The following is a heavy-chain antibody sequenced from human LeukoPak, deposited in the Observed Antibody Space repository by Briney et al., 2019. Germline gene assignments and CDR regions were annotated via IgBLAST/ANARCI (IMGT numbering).Heavy chain of an antibody. D-gene: IGHD2-15*01. V-gene: IGHV4-59*08. J-gene: IGHJ4*02. Sequence: SETLSLTCTVSGASISSYYWSWIRQPPGKGLEWIGYICYSGSTNYNPSLKSRVTISVDTSKNQFSLKLRSVTAADTAVYYCARRGQNCSGGDCYSGFYFDYWGQGTLVTVS. CDR2: ICYSGST. CDR3: ARRGQNCSGGDCYSGFYFDY. CDR1: GASISSYY.